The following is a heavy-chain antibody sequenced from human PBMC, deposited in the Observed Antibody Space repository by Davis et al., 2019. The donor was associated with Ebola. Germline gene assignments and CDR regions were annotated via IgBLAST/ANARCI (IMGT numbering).Heavy chain of an antibody. D-gene: IGHD2-15*01. CDR2: IKQDGSEN. V-gene: IGHV3-7*03. CDR1: GFTFSSYW. J-gene: IGHJ6*02. CDR3: ARGPIVVDPPYYYYYGMDV. Sequence: GSLRLPRAASGFTFSSYWMSWVRQAPGKGLEWVANIKQDGSENYYVDSVKGRFTISRDNAKNSLYLQMNSLRAEDTAVYYCARGPIVVDPPYYYYYGMDVWGQGTTVTVSS.